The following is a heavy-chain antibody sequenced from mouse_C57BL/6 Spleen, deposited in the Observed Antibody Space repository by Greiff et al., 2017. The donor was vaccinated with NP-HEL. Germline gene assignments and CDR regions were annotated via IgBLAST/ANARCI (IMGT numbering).Heavy chain of an antibody. CDR3: ARSGGIYYDYDPFAY. CDR2: IYPGDGDT. J-gene: IGHJ3*01. V-gene: IGHV1-80*01. Sequence: QVQLQQSGAELVKPGASVKISCKASGYAFSSYWMNWVKQRPGKGLEWIGQIYPGDGDTNYNGKFKGKATLTADKSSSTAYMQLSSLTSEDSAVYFCARSGGIYYDYDPFAYWGQGTLVTVSA. D-gene: IGHD2-4*01. CDR1: GYAFSSYW.